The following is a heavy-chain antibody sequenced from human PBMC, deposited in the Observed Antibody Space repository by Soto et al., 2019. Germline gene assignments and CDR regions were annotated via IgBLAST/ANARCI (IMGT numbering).Heavy chain of an antibody. V-gene: IGHV1-69*02. Sequence: QVHLEQSVAEVKKPGSSVKVSCKSAGGTFSTYTLIWVRQAPGQGLEWMGRIIPMLTVTNCAQKFQGRVTLTADKSTSTAFMELTSLTSDDTAVYYCSSGSWSAETFDFWGQGTMVTVSS. CDR1: GGTFSTYT. J-gene: IGHJ3*01. CDR3: SSGSWSAETFDF. CDR2: IIPMLTVT. D-gene: IGHD2-2*01.